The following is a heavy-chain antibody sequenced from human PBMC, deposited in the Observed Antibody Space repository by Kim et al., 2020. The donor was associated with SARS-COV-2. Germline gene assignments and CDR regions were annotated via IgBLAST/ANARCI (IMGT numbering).Heavy chain of an antibody. D-gene: IGHD5-12*01. J-gene: IGHJ3*02. Sequence: PSFQGQVTISADKSISTAYLQWSSLKASDTAMYYCARHLGRGYDPAFDIWGQGTMVTVSS. V-gene: IGHV5-51*01. CDR3: ARHLGRGYDPAFDI.